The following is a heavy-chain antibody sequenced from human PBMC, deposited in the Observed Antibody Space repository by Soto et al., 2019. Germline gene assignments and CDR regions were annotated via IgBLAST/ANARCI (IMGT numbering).Heavy chain of an antibody. J-gene: IGHJ6*02. Sequence: QVQLVESGGGVVQPGRSLRLSCAASGFTFRSYGMHWVRQAPGKGLEWVAVISNDATNKYYTDSVKGQFTISRDNSKNTLYLQMNSLRAEDTAVYYCAKTTNFADYYFYGMDVWGQGTTVTVS. CDR2: ISNDATNK. CDR1: GFTFRSYG. D-gene: IGHD7-27*01. V-gene: IGHV3-30*18. CDR3: AKTTNFADYYFYGMDV.